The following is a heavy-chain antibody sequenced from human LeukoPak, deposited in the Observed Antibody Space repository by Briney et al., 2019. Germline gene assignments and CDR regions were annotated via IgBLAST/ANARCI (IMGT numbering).Heavy chain of an antibody. V-gene: IGHV3-7*01. D-gene: IGHD7-27*01. CDR3: VRDPALGVS. Sequence: GGSLRLSCAASRFSISTYWMSWVRQAPGKGLEWAANIKEDGSEKYYVDSVKGRFTISRDNAKNSLYLQMNSLRAEDSAVYYCVRDPALGVSWGQGTLVIVSS. J-gene: IGHJ5*02. CDR2: IKEDGSEK. CDR1: RFSISTYW.